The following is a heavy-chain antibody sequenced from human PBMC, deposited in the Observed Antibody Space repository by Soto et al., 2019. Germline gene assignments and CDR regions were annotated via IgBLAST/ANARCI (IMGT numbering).Heavy chain of an antibody. CDR3: ARDGVAGLY. CDR1: GFTFSSYA. D-gene: IGHD6-19*01. Sequence: GGSLRFSCAASGFTFSSYAMHWVRQAPGKGLEWVAVISYDGSNKYYADSVKGRFTISRDNSKNTLYLQMNSLRAEDTAVYYCARDGVAGLYWGQGTLVTVSS. CDR2: ISYDGSNK. J-gene: IGHJ4*02. V-gene: IGHV3-30-3*01.